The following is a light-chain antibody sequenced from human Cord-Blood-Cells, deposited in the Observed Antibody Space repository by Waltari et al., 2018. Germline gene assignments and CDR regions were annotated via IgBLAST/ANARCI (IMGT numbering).Light chain of an antibody. J-gene: IGLJ1*01. CDR2: YDS. CDR1: NIGSKS. V-gene: IGLV3-21*04. CDR3: QVWDSSSDHYV. Sequence: SYVLTQPPSVSVAPGKTARITCGGNNIGSKSEPWYQQKPGQAPVLVIYYDSDRPSGIPERFSGSNSGNTATLTISRVEAGDEADYYCQVWDSSSDHYVFGTGTKVTVL.